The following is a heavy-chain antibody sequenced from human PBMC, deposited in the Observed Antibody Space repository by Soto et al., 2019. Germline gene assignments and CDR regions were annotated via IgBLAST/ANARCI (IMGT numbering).Heavy chain of an antibody. J-gene: IGHJ1*01. CDR2: ISYDGSNK. CDR1: GFTFSSYG. Sequence: GGSLRLSCAASGFTFSSYGMHWVRQAPGKGLEWVAVISYDGSNKYYADSVKGRFTISRDNSKNTLYLQMNSLRAEDTAVYYCAKNGRGQRGALVYFQHWGQGTLVTVSS. D-gene: IGHD3-10*01. CDR3: AKNGRGQRGALVYFQH. V-gene: IGHV3-30*18.